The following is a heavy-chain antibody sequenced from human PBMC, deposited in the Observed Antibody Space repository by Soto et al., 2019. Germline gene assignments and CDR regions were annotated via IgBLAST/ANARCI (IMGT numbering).Heavy chain of an antibody. CDR2: ISGSGGST. Sequence: GGTLSLSCAASGFTFSSYAMSWVRQAPGKGLEWVSAISGSGGSTYYADSVKGRFTISRDNSKNTLYLQMNSLRAEDTAVYYCAKVQMTTVVTPDYWGQGTLVTVSS. D-gene: IGHD4-17*01. J-gene: IGHJ4*02. CDR1: GFTFSSYA. V-gene: IGHV3-23*01. CDR3: AKVQMTTVVTPDY.